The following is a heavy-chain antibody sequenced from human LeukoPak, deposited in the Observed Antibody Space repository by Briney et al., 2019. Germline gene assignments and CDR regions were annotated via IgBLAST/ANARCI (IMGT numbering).Heavy chain of an antibody. CDR2: IEPKSGVT. J-gene: IGHJ4*02. Sequence: ASVKVSCKTSGYTFTGKFLHWLRQAPGHGLQYMGGIEPKSGVTVYAPNFRGRVTVTSDTSVSTAYMELSGLRSGDTAVYYCATENYYDSSGFSKAFDYWGQGTLVNVSS. CDR1: GYTFTGKF. CDR3: ATENYYDSSGFSKAFDY. D-gene: IGHD3-22*01. V-gene: IGHV1-2*02.